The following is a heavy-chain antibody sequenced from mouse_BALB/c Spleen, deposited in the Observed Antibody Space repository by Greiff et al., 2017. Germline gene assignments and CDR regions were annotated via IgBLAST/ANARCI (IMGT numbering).Heavy chain of an antibody. CDR3: AREGGLRRGFAY. J-gene: IGHJ3*01. D-gene: IGHD2-4*01. Sequence: QVQLQQSGAELMKPGASVKISCKATGYTFSSYWIEWVKQRPGHGLEWIGEILPGSGSTNYNEKFKGKATFTADTSSNTAYMQLSSLTSEDSAVYYCAREGGLRRGFAYWGQGTLVTVSA. CDR2: ILPGSGST. V-gene: IGHV1-9*01. CDR1: GYTFSSYW.